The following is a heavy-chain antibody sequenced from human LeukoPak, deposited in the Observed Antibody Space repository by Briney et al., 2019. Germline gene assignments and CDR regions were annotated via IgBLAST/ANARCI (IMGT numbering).Heavy chain of an antibody. Sequence: PGGSLRLSCAVSRITFRNAWRSWVRQAPGKGLEWVARIRSKTEGETKEYAASVKGRFTTSRDDSRSRLYLQMNSLKTEDTAVYYCATGVVTGTSRWGQGTLVTVSS. CDR2: IRSKTEGETK. V-gene: IGHV3-15*01. CDR1: RITFRNAW. J-gene: IGHJ4*02. CDR3: ATGVVTGTSR. D-gene: IGHD1-1*01.